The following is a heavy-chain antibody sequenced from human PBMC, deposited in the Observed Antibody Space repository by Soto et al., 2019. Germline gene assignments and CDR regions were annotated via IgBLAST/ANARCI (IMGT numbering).Heavy chain of an antibody. CDR3: ARQGDDFWSGYPRDYYYGMDV. CDR2: IYYSGST. Sequence: PSETLSLTCTVSGVSISSGGYYWSWVRQHPGKGLEWIGYIYYSGSTYYNPSLKSRVTISVDTSKNQFSLKLSSVTAADTAVYYCARQGDDFWSGYPRDYYYGMDVWGQGTTVTVSS. J-gene: IGHJ6*02. V-gene: IGHV4-31*03. CDR1: GVSISSGGYY. D-gene: IGHD3-3*01.